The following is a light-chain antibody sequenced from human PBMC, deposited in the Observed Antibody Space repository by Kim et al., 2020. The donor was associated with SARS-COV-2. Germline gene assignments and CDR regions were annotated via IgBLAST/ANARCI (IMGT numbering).Light chain of an antibody. V-gene: IGLV2-11*03. CDR1: GSDVGAYTY. Sequence: GQSVTISCTGTGSDVGAYTYISWYQQHTGKAPKLIIYSVAERPSGVPDRFSGSKSGPTAALTIYGLHADDEADYYCCSFAGLYTHVFGGGTKVTVL. J-gene: IGLJ2*01. CDR3: CSFAGLYTHV. CDR2: SVA.